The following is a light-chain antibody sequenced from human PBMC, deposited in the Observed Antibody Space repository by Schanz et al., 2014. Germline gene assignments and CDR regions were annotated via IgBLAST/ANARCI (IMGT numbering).Light chain of an antibody. CDR3: AAWDDSLNGPWV. V-gene: IGLV2-14*03. Sequence: QSALTQPASVSGSPGQSITISCTGTSSDVGAYNFVSWYQHHPGKAPKVMIYDVSYRPSGVSNRFSGSKSGNTASLTISGLQAEDEADYYCAAWDDSLNGPWVFGGGTKLTVL. J-gene: IGLJ3*02. CDR1: SSDVGAYNF. CDR2: DVS.